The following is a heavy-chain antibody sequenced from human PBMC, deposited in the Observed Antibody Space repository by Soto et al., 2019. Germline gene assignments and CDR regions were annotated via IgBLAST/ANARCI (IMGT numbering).Heavy chain of an antibody. CDR3: ATAQRRSLVPTALDY. CDR1: GYTFTNYY. V-gene: IGHV1-2*04. Sequence: GASVKVSCKASGYTFTNYYMHWVRQAPGQGLEWMGWINPNSGDTNYAQNFQGWVTMTRDTSIGTAYMEVSRLRSDDTAVYFCATAQRRSLVPTALDYWGPGTLVTVSS. CDR2: INPNSGDT. J-gene: IGHJ4*02. D-gene: IGHD2-2*01.